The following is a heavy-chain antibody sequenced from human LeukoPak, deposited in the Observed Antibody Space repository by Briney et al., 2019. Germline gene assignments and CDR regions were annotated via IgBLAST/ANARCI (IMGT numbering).Heavy chain of an antibody. CDR3: AREWLLFRGFDP. Sequence: PSETLSLTCTVSGGSISSGGYYWSWIRQHPGKGLEWIGYIYYSGSTYYNPSLKSRVTISVDTSKNQSSLKLSSVTAADTAVYYCAREWLLFRGFDPWGQGTLVTVSS. CDR2: IYYSGST. D-gene: IGHD3-3*01. J-gene: IGHJ5*02. V-gene: IGHV4-31*03. CDR1: GGSISSGGYY.